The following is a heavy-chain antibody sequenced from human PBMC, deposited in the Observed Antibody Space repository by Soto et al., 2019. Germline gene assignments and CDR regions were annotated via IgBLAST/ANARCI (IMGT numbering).Heavy chain of an antibody. CDR3: ARGPYSRGVGATNPSN. Sequence: LSLTCAVYGGSSSGWYWMWIRQSPVKGLEWIGEISSGSTNYNPSLKSRVTISADMSKNQFSLKLTSVTAADTAIYYCARGPYSRGVGATNPSNWGQGTQVTVSS. CDR2: ISSGST. D-gene: IGHD1-26*01. V-gene: IGHV4-34*01. CDR1: GGSSSGWY. J-gene: IGHJ4*02.